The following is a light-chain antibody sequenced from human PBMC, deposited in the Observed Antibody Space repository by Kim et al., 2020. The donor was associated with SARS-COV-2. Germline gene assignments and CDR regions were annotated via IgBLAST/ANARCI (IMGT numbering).Light chain of an antibody. J-gene: IGKJ1*01. CDR2: KAS. CDR1: QSISSW. V-gene: IGKV1-5*03. Sequence: DIQMTQSPSTLSASVGDRVTITCRASQSISSWLAWYQQKPGKAPNLLIYKASYLEGGVPSRFGGSGSGTEFTLTISSLQPDDFAIYYCQQYMSFPTFGQGTKVDIK. CDR3: QQYMSFPT.